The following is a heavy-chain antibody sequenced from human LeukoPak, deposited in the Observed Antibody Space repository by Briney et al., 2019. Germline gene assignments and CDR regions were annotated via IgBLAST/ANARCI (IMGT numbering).Heavy chain of an antibody. Sequence: GGSLRLSCAASGFTFSSYSMNWVRQAPGNGLEWVSSISSSSSYIYYADSVKGRFTIPRDNAKNSLYLQMNSLRAEDTAVYYCARGGVTTNWFDPWGQGTLVTVSS. CDR1: GFTFSSYS. D-gene: IGHD4-11*01. CDR3: ARGGVTTNWFDP. J-gene: IGHJ5*02. V-gene: IGHV3-21*01. CDR2: ISSSSSYI.